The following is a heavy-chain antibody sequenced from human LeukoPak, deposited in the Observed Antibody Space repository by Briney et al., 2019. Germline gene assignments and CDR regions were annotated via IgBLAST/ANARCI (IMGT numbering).Heavy chain of an antibody. J-gene: IGHJ4*02. CDR3: ARVGGNNYFDY. CDR2: ISSDGGST. CDR1: GFTFSRYS. D-gene: IGHD1-26*01. V-gene: IGHV3-64D*09. Sequence: PGGSLRLSCSASGFTFSRYSMHWVRQAPGKGLECVSAISSDGGSTYYADSVNGRFTISRDNSKNTLYLQMSSLRVEDTAVYYCARVGGNNYFDYWGQGTLVTVSS.